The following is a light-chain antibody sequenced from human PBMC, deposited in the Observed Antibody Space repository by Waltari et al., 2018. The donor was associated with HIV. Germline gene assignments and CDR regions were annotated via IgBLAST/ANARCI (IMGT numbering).Light chain of an antibody. V-gene: IGKV3-20*01. Sequence: ENVLTQSPGTLSLSPGERATLSCRASQSVNGNYLAWYQQKPGQAPRLLIYGASSRAIGIPDRFSGSGSGTDFTLTISRLEPEDFAVYYCQQYAISPPRGFTFGPGTKVDIK. CDR3: QQYAISPPRGFT. CDR1: QSVNGNY. J-gene: IGKJ3*01. CDR2: GAS.